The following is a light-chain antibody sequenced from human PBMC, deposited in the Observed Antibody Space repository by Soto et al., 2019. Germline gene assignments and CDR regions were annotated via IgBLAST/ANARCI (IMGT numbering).Light chain of an antibody. CDR1: RGISSY. CDR2: AAS. V-gene: IGKV1-9*01. J-gene: IGKJ1*01. CDR3: QQYNYYSRT. Sequence: DIQMTQSPSTLPASVGDRVTITYRASRGISSYLAWYQQKPGKAPKLLIYAASTLHTGAPSRFSGSGSGTEFTLTISSLQPDDFATYYCQQYNYYSRTFGQGTKVDI.